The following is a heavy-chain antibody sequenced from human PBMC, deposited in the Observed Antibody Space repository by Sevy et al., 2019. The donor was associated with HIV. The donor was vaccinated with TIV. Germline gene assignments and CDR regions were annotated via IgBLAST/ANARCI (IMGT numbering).Heavy chain of an antibody. CDR3: GRDYDCSGGSCYLNYYYGMDV. CDR1: GYTFTGYY. CDR2: INPNSGGT. D-gene: IGHD2-15*01. V-gene: IGHV1-2*06. J-gene: IGHJ6*02. Sequence: ASVKVSCKASGYTFTGYYMHWVRQAPGQGLEWMGRINPNSGGTNYAQKFQGRVTMTRETSISTAYMELSRLRSDDTAVYYCGRDYDCSGGSCYLNYYYGMDVWGQGTTVTVSS.